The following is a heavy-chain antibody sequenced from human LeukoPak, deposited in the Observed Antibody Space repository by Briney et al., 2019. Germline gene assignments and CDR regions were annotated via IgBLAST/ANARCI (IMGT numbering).Heavy chain of an antibody. CDR1: GYTFTSYG. CDR3: ARDFFHGHCGGLSCFLLDY. D-gene: IGHD2-15*01. J-gene: IGHJ4*02. CDR2: ISAYNGNT. Sequence: ASVKGSCKASGYTFTSYGFSWVRQAPGQGLEWVGWISAYNGNTNYAQKLQGRVTMTTDTSTSTAYMELGSLRSDDTAVYYCARDFFHGHCGGLSCFLLDYWGQGSLVTVSS. V-gene: IGHV1-18*01.